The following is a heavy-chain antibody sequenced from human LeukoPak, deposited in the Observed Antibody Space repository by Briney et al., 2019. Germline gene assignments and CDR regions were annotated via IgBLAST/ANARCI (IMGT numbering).Heavy chain of an antibody. D-gene: IGHD3-22*01. CDR1: GGSISTGSYY. Sequence: PSETLSLTCSVSGGSISTGSYYWGWIRQPPGKGLEWIGSFYYRGSRTTHYNPSLKSRVTISVDTSTNQLSLKLSSVTAADTAVYYCARGGVYYDSSGYRPEYWGQGTLVTVSS. CDR3: ARGGVYYDSSGYRPEY. CDR2: FYYRGSRTT. V-gene: IGHV4-39*07. J-gene: IGHJ4*02.